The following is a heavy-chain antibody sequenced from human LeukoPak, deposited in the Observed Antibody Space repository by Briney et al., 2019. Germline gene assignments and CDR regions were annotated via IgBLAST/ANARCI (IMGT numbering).Heavy chain of an antibody. CDR2: IYYSGST. J-gene: IGHJ3*02. CDR3: ARDPSRGFGELLYAFDI. V-gene: IGHV4-39*07. Sequence: SETLSLTCTVSGGSISSSSYYWGWIRQPPGKGLEWIGSIYYSGSTYYNPSLKSRVTISVDTSKNQFSLKLSSVTAADTAVYYCARDPSRGFGELLYAFDIWGQGTMVTVSS. CDR1: GGSISSSSYY. D-gene: IGHD3-10*01.